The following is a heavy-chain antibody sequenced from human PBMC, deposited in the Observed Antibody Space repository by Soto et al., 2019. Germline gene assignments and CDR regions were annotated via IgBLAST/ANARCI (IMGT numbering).Heavy chain of an antibody. Sequence: QVQLVESGGGVVQPGRSLRLSCAASGFSFSNYGMHWVRQAPGKGLEWVAVISYDGSKKNYADAVKGRFTISRDSSKNTVYLQMNSLRAEDTAVYYCAKDVVRYFDWLQRGWFDTWGQGTLVTVSS. CDR2: ISYDGSKK. CDR1: GFSFSNYG. CDR3: AKDVVRYFDWLQRGWFDT. D-gene: IGHD3-9*01. V-gene: IGHV3-30*18. J-gene: IGHJ5*02.